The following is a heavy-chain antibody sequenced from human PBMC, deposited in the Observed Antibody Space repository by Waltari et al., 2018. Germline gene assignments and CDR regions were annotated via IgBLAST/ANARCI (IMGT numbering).Heavy chain of an antibody. CDR2: IYTSGST. J-gene: IGHJ6*03. CDR3: ATGEGYSNYVGGDYYYYMDV. V-gene: IGHV4-61*02. CDR1: GGSISSGSYY. Sequence: QVQLQESGPGLVKPSQTLSLTCTVSGGSISSGSYYWSWIRQPAGKGLEWNGRIYTSGSTTYNPSLKSRVTISVDTSKNQFSLKLSSVTAADTAVYYCATGEGYSNYVGGDYYYYMDVWGKGTTVTISS. D-gene: IGHD4-4*01.